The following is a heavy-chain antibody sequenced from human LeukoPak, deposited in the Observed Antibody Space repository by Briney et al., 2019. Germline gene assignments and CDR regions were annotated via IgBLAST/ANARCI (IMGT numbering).Heavy chain of an antibody. Sequence: GGSLRLSCAASGFTFSSYAMSWVRQAPGKGLEWVSVIYSGGSTYYADSVKGRFTISRDNSKNTLYLQMNSLRAEDTAVYYCARVSRCGVDHWGQGTLVTVSS. J-gene: IGHJ5*02. CDR1: GFTFSSYA. CDR2: IYSGGST. CDR3: ARVSRCGVDH. D-gene: IGHD2-21*01. V-gene: IGHV3-66*01.